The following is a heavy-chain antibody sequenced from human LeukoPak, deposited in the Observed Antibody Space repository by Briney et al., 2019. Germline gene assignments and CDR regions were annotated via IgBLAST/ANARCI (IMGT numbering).Heavy chain of an antibody. V-gene: IGHV3-48*01. D-gene: IGHD3-10*01. J-gene: IGHJ4*02. CDR1: GFTFSSYS. Sequence: GGSLRLSCAASGFTFSSYSMNLVRQAPGKGLEWVSYMSSSSSTIYYADSVKGRFTISRDNAKNSLYLQMNSLRAEDTAVYYCARDSPMVRGVLPSYFDYWGQGTLVTVSS. CDR3: ARDSPMVRGVLPSYFDY. CDR2: MSSSSSTI.